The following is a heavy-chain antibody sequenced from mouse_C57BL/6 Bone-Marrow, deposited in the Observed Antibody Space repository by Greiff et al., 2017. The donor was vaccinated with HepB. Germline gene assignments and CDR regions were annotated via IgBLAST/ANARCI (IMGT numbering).Heavy chain of an antibody. D-gene: IGHD2-1*01. Sequence: QVQLKESGPELVTPGASVKISCKASGYSFTSYYIHWVKQRPGQGLEWIGWIYPGSGNTKYNEKFKGKATLTADTSSSTAYMQLSSLTSEDSAVYYCARGDGNYGAMDYWGQGTAVTVSS. CDR1: GYSFTSYY. CDR2: IYPGSGNT. V-gene: IGHV1-66*01. CDR3: ARGDGNYGAMDY. J-gene: IGHJ4*01.